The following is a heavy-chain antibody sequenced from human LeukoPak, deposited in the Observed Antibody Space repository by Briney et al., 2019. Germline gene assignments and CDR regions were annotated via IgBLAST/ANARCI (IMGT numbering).Heavy chain of an antibody. J-gene: IGHJ4*02. D-gene: IGHD5-18*01. V-gene: IGHV3-23*01. CDR2: ISGNGGRT. CDR3: AKDPSRGYSYDF. CDR1: GFTFSSYG. Sequence: GGSLRLSCAASGFTFSSYGMSWVRQAPGKGLEWVSAISGNGGRTDYADSVKGRFTISRDNSKNTLYLQMTSLRAEDTAIYYCAKDPSRGYSYDFWGQGTLVTVSS.